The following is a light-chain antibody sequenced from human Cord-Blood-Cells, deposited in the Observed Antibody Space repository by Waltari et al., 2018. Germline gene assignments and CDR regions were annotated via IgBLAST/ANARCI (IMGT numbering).Light chain of an antibody. Sequence: DVVMTQSPLSLPVTLGQPASISCRSSQSLVHSDGNTYLNWFQQRPGQSPRRLIYKVSNRDSGVPDRFSGSGSGTDFTLKISRVEAEDVGVYYFMQGTHWPRTFGQGTKLEIK. CDR1: QSLVHSDGNTY. CDR2: KVS. V-gene: IGKV2-30*02. CDR3: MQGTHWPRT. J-gene: IGKJ2*01.